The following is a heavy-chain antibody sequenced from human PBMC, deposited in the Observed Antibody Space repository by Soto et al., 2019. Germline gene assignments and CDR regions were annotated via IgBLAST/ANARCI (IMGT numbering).Heavy chain of an antibody. D-gene: IGHD2-21*02. CDR1: GFTFSSSG. J-gene: IGHJ4*02. V-gene: IGHV3-30*18. Sequence: QVQLVESGGSVVQPGTSLRLSCAASGFTFSSSGMHWVRQAPGKGLEWVAVISYDGSKTYYADSVKGRFTVSRDNSKNSLYLQMNSLRAEDTAIYYCAKDNVKGVLTHTPCENWGQGTLVTVSS. CDR2: ISYDGSKT. CDR3: AKDNVKGVLTHTPCEN.